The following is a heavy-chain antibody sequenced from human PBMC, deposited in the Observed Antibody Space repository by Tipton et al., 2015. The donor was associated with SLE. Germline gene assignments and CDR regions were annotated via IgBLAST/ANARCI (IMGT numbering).Heavy chain of an antibody. Sequence: TLSLTCTVSGYSISSGYYWGWSLQPPGKGLEWSGSIYHSGGTYYNPSLKSRVTISVDTSKNKFSRKLSSVTPADTAVYYCAADITMMVGGNAFDIWGQGTRVTVSS. CDR1: GYSISSGYY. J-gene: IGHJ3*02. CDR2: IYHSGGT. CDR3: AADITMMVGGNAFDI. V-gene: IGHV4-38-2*02. D-gene: IGHD3-22*01.